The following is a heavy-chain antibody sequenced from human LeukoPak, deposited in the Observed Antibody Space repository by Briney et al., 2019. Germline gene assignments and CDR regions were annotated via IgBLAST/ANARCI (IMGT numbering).Heavy chain of an antibody. V-gene: IGHV3-30*02. D-gene: IGHD2-15*01. J-gene: IGHJ4*02. CDR1: GFTFVNYG. CDR2: IRHDGSNT. CDR3: AKEPRLRTAGWWAEFDL. Sequence: GGSLRLPCAASGFTFVNYGFHWVRKAPGKGLEWVAFIRHDGSNTYYIDSVKGRFTISRDKSMLYLQMNSLGPDDTAVYYCAKEPRLRTAGWWAEFDLWGQGTLVTVSS.